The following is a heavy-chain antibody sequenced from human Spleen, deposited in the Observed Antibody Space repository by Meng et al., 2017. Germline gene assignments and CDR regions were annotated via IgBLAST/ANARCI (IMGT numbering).Heavy chain of an antibody. CDR2: ISWNSDNT. CDR3: AKSDELSVAGTASLDS. D-gene: IGHD6-19*01. J-gene: IGHJ5*01. Sequence: SLKISCAASGFTFDDYAMHWVRQAPGKRLEWVSGISWNSDNTGYADSVKGRFTISRDNAKTSLYLQMNNLRAENMALYYCAKSDELSVAGTASLDSWGQGTLVTVSS. V-gene: IGHV3-9*03. CDR1: GFTFDDYA.